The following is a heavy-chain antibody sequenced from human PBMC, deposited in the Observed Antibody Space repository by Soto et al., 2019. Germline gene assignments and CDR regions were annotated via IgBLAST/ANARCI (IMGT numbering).Heavy chain of an antibody. V-gene: IGHV1-69*06. J-gene: IGHJ6*02. D-gene: IGHD2-15*01. Sequence: QVQLVQSGAEVKKPGSSVKVSCKASGGTFSSYAISWVRQAPGQGLEWMGGIIPIFGTANYAQKFQGRVTITADKSTNTAYMELSSLRSEDTAVYYCARGGPNIVVVVAATYYYGMDVWGQGTTVTVSS. CDR1: GGTFSSYA. CDR3: ARGGPNIVVVVAATYYYGMDV. CDR2: IIPIFGTA.